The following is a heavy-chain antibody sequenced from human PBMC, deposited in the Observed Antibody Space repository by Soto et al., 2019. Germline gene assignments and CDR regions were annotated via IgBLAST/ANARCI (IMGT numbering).Heavy chain of an antibody. J-gene: IGHJ5*02. CDR2: IYYSGST. Sequence: SETLSLTCTVSGGSISSSSYYWGWIRQPPGKGLEWIGSIYYSGSTYYNPSLKSRVTISVDTSKNQFSLKLSSVTAADTAVYYCARLLWFGELNNWFDPWGQGTLVTVS. D-gene: IGHD3-10*01. V-gene: IGHV4-39*07. CDR1: GGSISSSSYY. CDR3: ARLLWFGELNNWFDP.